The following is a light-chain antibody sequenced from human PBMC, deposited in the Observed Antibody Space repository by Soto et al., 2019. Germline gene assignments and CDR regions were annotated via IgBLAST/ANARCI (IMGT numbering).Light chain of an antibody. V-gene: IGKV3-15*01. J-gene: IGKJ4*01. CDR3: QQYDNWPLT. Sequence: EVVMTQSPATLSVSPGERATLSCRASQSISNNLAWYQRSPGQAPRLLIYGASTRATGIPARFSGSGSGTEFTLTISSLQSEDFAVYFCQQYDNWPLTFGGGTKVDIK. CDR2: GAS. CDR1: QSISNN.